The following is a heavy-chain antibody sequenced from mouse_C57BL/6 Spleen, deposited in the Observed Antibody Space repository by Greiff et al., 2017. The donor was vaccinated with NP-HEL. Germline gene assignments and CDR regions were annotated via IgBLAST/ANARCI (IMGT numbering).Heavy chain of an antibody. D-gene: IGHD2-4*01. Sequence: QVQLQQPGAELVKPGASVKMSCKASGYTFTSYWITWVKQRPGQGLEWIGDIYPGSGSTNYNEKFKSKATLTVDTSSSTAYMQLSSLTSEDSAVYYCAREQDDYDGGYAMDYWGQGTSVTVSS. CDR3: AREQDDYDGGYAMDY. CDR2: IYPGSGST. CDR1: GYTFTSYW. J-gene: IGHJ4*01. V-gene: IGHV1-55*01.